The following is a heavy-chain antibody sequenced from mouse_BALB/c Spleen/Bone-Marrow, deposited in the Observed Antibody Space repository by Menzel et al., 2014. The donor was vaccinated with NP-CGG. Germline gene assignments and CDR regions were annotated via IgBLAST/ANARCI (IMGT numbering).Heavy chain of an antibody. CDR1: GFNIKDTY. CDR2: IDPANGNT. D-gene: IGHD1-1*01. V-gene: IGHV14-3*02. CDR3: ALLLRYYAMDY. Sequence: VQLKESGAELVKPGASVKLSCTASGFNIKDTYMHWVKQRPEQGLEWIGRIDPANGNTKYDPKFQSKATITADTSSNTAYLQLSSLTSEDTAVYYCALLLRYYAMDYWGQGTSVTVSS. J-gene: IGHJ4*01.